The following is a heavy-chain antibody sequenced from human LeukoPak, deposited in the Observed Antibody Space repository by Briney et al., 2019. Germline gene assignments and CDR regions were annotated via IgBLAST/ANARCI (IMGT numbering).Heavy chain of an antibody. CDR2: ISSSGDTI. CDR1: GFTFSSYS. CDR3: AKDQTRGSYYGGYFDY. Sequence: GGSLRLSCAASGFTFSSYSMNWVRQAPGKGLEWVSYISSSGDTIYYADSVKGRFTVSRDNAKNSLYLQMDSLRAEDTAVYYCAKDQTRGSYYGGYFDYWGQGTLVTVSS. D-gene: IGHD1-26*01. J-gene: IGHJ4*02. V-gene: IGHV3-48*04.